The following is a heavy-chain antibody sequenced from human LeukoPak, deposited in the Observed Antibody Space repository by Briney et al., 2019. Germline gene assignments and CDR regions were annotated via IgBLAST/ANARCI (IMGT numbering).Heavy chain of an antibody. J-gene: IGHJ5*02. CDR3: AQVSA. CDR2: ISGDGGRT. Sequence: PGGSLRLSCTASGFTFGDYAVGWVRQAPGKGLEWVSAISGDGGRTYYADSVNGRFTISRDNSKNTLYLQMNSLKAEDTAVYYCAQVSALGQGTLVTVSS. V-gene: IGHV3-23*01. CDR1: GFTFGDYA.